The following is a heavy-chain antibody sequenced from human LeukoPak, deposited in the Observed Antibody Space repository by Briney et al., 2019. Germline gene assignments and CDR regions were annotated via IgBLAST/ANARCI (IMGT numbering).Heavy chain of an antibody. V-gene: IGHV1-69*04. CDR3: ARVGACGGDCYADFDY. Sequence: ASVKVSCKASGGTFSSYAISWVRQAPGQGLEWMGRNIPILGIANYAQKFQGRVTITADKSTSTAYMELSSLRSEDTAVYYCARVGACGGDCYADFDYWGQGTLVTVSS. D-gene: IGHD2-21*02. J-gene: IGHJ4*02. CDR2: NIPILGIA. CDR1: GGTFSSYA.